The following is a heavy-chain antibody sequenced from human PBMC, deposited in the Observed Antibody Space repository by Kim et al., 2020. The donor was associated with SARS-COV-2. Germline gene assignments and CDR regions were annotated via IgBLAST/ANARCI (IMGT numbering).Heavy chain of an antibody. V-gene: IGHV4-34*01. CDR2: INHSGST. Sequence: ETLSLTCAVYGGSFSGYYWSWIRQPPGKGLEWIGEINHSGSTNYNPSLKSRVTISVDTSKNQFSLKLSSVTAADTAVYYCASVFVDTEADYWGQGTLV. CDR3: ASVFVDTEADY. CDR1: GGSFSGYY. D-gene: IGHD5-18*01. J-gene: IGHJ4*02.